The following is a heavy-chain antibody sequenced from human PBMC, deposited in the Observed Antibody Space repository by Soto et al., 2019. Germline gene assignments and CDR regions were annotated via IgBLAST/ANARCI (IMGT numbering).Heavy chain of an antibody. V-gene: IGHV4-30-4*01. J-gene: IGHJ4*02. Sequence: QVQLQESGPGLVKPSQTLSLTCTVSGGSISSGDYYWSWIRQPPGKGLEWIGYIYYSGNTNYNPSLRSRVTISVDTSKNQFSLKVNSVSAADTAMYYCARVGTSGWSPDYWGQGTLVTVSS. CDR3: ARVGTSGWSPDY. D-gene: IGHD6-19*01. CDR1: GGSISSGDYY. CDR2: IYYSGNT.